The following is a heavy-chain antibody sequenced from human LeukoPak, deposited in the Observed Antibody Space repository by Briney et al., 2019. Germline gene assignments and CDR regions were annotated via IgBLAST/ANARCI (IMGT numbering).Heavy chain of an antibody. CDR2: ISTSSSYT. J-gene: IGHJ5*01. CDR1: GFTFSSYS. CDR3: ARGLSLDS. Sequence: KPGGSLRLSCAASGFTFSSYSMNWVRQAPGKGLEWVSYISTSSSYTDYADSVKGRFTISRDNAKNSLYLQMISLRAEDTAVYYCARGLSLDSWGQGTLVTVSS. V-gene: IGHV3-21*05.